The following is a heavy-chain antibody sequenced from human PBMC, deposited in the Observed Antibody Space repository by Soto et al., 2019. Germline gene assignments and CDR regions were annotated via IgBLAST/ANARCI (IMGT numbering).Heavy chain of an antibody. Sequence: QVQLQESGPGVVKPSQTLSLTCTVSGGSISSIDYYWTGIRQPPGKGLEWIGYIHYRGSTYYSPCIKSRLTMSVDVSENLFTLKLTSVTAADTGVYYCATLYGDSPGGSYCYGMDVWGQGTMVTVSS. CDR2: IHYRGST. D-gene: IGHD3-10*02. J-gene: IGHJ6*02. V-gene: IGHV4-30-4*01. CDR3: ATLYGDSPGGSYCYGMDV. CDR1: GGSISSIDYY.